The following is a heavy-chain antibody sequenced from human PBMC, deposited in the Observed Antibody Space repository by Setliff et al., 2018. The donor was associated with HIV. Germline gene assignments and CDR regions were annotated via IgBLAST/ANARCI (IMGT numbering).Heavy chain of an antibody. J-gene: IGHJ3*02. CDR3: ARGRINYSSAWYVDHDAFDI. V-gene: IGHV4-61*09. CDR1: GYSISSGSYY. Sequence: SETLSLTCTVSGYSISSGSYYWSWIRQPAGKGLEWIGHIYTSGSTNYNPSLKSRVTISVDTSKNQFSLRLSSVTAADTAVYYCARGRINYSSAWYVDHDAFDIWGQGT. CDR2: IYTSGST. D-gene: IGHD6-19*01.